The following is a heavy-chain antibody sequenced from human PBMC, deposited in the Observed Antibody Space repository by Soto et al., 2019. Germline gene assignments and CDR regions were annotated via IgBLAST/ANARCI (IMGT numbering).Heavy chain of an antibody. J-gene: IGHJ5*02. Sequence: ASVKVSCKASGYTCTNNAIHWVRQAPGQSPESLGWINAANGNTEYSQNFRGRVTITRDTFADTAYMELSSLRSEDTAVYYCARGFPLWFDPWGQGTLVTVSS. CDR2: INAANGNT. CDR3: ARGFPLWFDP. CDR1: GYTCTNNA. V-gene: IGHV1-3*01. D-gene: IGHD3-3*01.